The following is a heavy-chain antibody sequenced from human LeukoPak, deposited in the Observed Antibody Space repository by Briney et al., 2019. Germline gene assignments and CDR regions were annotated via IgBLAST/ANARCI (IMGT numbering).Heavy chain of an antibody. CDR1: GYTFTSYG. D-gene: IGHD2-15*01. Sequence: ASVKVSCKASGYTFTSYGISWVRQAPGQGLEWMGWISAYNGNTNYAQKLQGRVTMTTDTSTSTAYMELSSLRSEDTAVYYCARAGGYCGRISCPYYFDYWGQGSLVAVSS. V-gene: IGHV1-18*01. CDR2: ISAYNGNT. CDR3: ARAGGYCGRISCPYYFDY. J-gene: IGHJ4*02.